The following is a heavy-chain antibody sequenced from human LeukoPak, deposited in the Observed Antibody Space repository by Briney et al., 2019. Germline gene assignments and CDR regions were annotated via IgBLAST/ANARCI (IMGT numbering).Heavy chain of an antibody. V-gene: IGHV3-7*01. CDR1: GFTFSSYW. J-gene: IGHJ4*02. Sequence: RGSLRLSCAASGFTFSSYWMSWVRQAPGKGLEWVANIKQDGSEKYYVDSVKGRFTISRDNAKNSLYLQMNSLRAEDTAVYYCARGPYYYDSSGYYWGQGTLVTVSS. CDR3: ARGPYYYDSSGYY. CDR2: IKQDGSEK. D-gene: IGHD3-22*01.